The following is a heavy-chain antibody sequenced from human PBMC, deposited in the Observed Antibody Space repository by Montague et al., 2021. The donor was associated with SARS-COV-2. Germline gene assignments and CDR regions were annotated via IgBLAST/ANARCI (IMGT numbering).Heavy chain of an antibody. D-gene: IGHD3-22*01. CDR3: ARGGGSGYRYYFDD. Sequence: SETLSLTCTVSGGSISSYYWNWIRQPPGKGLEWIGEIYYSGRTNYNPSLKSRVTISVDTSKNQFSLKLSSVTAADTAVYYCARGGGSGYRYYFDDWGQGSLVTVSS. V-gene: IGHV4-59*01. CDR1: GGSISSYY. CDR2: IYYSGRT. J-gene: IGHJ4*01.